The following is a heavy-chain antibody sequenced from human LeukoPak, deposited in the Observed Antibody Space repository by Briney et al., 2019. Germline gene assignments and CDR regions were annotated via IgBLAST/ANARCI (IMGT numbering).Heavy chain of an antibody. Sequence: PSETLSLTRTVSGGSISSYYWSWIRQPAGKGLEWIGRIYSSGSTNYNPSLKSRVTVSVDTSKNQFSLKLSSVTAADTAVYYCARGPRSSDWYSIDYWGRGTLVTVSS. D-gene: IGHD6-19*01. V-gene: IGHV4-4*07. CDR1: GGSISSYY. J-gene: IGHJ4*02. CDR3: ARGPRSSDWYSIDY. CDR2: IYSSGST.